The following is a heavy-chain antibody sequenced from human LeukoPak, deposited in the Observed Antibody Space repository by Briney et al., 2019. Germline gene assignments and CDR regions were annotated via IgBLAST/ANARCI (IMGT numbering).Heavy chain of an antibody. J-gene: IGHJ5*02. V-gene: IGHV4-39*01. CDR1: GGSISSGGYS. CDR2: IYYSGST. Sequence: PSETLSLTCAVSGGSISSGGYSWGWIRQPPGKGLEWIGSIYYSGSTYYNPSLKSRVTISVDTSKNQFSLKLSSVTAADTAVYYCARGYSGYDLEDWFDPWGQGTLVTVSS. CDR3: ARGYSGYDLEDWFDP. D-gene: IGHD5-12*01.